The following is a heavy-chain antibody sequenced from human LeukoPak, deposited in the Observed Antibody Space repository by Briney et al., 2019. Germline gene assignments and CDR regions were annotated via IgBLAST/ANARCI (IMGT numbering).Heavy chain of an antibody. V-gene: IGHV1-69*01. CDR1: GGTFSSYV. D-gene: IGHD5-12*01. J-gene: IGHJ4*02. CDR2: IIPIFGTE. Sequence: SVKVSCKASGGTFSSYVISWVRQAPGQGLEWMGGIIPIFGTENYEPNSQGRVTITSDESTSTAYMELSSLRSEDTAVYYCARDSRYSGYETFDYWGQGTLVTVSS. CDR3: ARDSRYSGYETFDY.